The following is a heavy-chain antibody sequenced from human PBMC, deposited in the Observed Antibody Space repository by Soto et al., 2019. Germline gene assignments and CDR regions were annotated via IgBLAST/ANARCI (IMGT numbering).Heavy chain of an antibody. V-gene: IGHV4-30-4*01. J-gene: IGHJ4*02. CDR1: GGSISSDDYY. CDR3: AGDRSNSPDYFDY. Sequence: LSLTCIVSGGSISSDDYYWSWIRQPPGKGLEWVGHIYYSGRTYYNPSLKSRLTISVDTSKNQFSLKLSSVSAADTAVYFCAGDRSNSPDYFDYWGQGTLVTVSS. CDR2: IYYSGRT. D-gene: IGHD6-6*01.